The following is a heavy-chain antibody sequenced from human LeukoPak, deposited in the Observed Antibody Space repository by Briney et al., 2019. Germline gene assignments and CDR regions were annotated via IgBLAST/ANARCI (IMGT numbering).Heavy chain of an antibody. CDR3: ARDVDGTSSFDY. J-gene: IGHJ4*02. V-gene: IGHV3-64*01. Sequence: GGSLRLSCAASGFTFSSYAMHWVRQAPGKGLEYVSAISSNGGSTYYANSVKGRFTISRDNSKNTLYLQMGSLRAEDMAVYYCARDVDGTSSFDYWGQGTLVTVSS. CDR1: GFTFSSYA. CDR2: ISSNGGST. D-gene: IGHD5-24*01.